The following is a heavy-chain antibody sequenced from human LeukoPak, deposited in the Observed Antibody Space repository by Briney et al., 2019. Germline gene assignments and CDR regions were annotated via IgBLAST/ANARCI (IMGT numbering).Heavy chain of an antibody. D-gene: IGHD2/OR15-2a*01. CDR1: GFTFSSYS. CDR2: ISGSGGST. CDR3: AKGPLSHFDY. Sequence: GGSLRLSCAASGFTFSSYSMNWVRQAPGKGLEWVSAISGSGGSTYYAVSVKGRFTISRDNSKNTLYLQMNSLRAEDTAVYYCAKGPLSHFDYWGQGTLVTVSS. V-gene: IGHV3-23*01. J-gene: IGHJ4*02.